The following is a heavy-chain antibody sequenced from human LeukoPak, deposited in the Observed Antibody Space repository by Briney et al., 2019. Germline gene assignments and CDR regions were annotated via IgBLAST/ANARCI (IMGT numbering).Heavy chain of an antibody. CDR3: ARDHRDSSSSQGYYFDY. J-gene: IGHJ4*02. V-gene: IGHV1-46*01. D-gene: IGHD6-6*01. Sequence: ASVKVSCKASGYTFTNYYMHWVRQAPGQGLEWMGLINPSGGSTSSAQKFQGRVTMTRDTSTSTFYMELSSLRSEDTAVYYCARDHRDSSSSQGYYFDYWGQGTLVTVSS. CDR1: GYTFTNYY. CDR2: INPSGGST.